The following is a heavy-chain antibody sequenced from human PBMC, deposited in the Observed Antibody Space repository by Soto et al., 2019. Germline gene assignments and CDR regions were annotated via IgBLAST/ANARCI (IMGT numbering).Heavy chain of an antibody. D-gene: IGHD6-19*01. Sequence: PGGSLRLSCAASGFTFSSYGMHWVRQAPGKGLEWVAVISYDGSNKYYADSVKGRFTISRDNSKNTLYLQMNSLRAEDTAVYYCAKDIAVARTFYYYYYGMDAWGQGTTVTVSS. CDR1: GFTFSSYG. J-gene: IGHJ6*02. CDR3: AKDIAVARTFYYYYYGMDA. V-gene: IGHV3-30*18. CDR2: ISYDGSNK.